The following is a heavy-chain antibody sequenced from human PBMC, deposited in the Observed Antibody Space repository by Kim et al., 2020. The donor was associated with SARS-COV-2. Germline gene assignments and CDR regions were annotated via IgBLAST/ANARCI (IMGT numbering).Heavy chain of an antibody. V-gene: IGHV3-48*02. J-gene: IGHJ1*01. Sequence: GGSLRLSCAASGFTFSSYSMNWVRQAPGKGLEWVSYISSSSSTIYYADSVKGRFTISRDNAKNSLYLQMNSLRDEDTTVYYCARGPPTNGWFGELYPPQHWGQGTLVTVSS. CDR2: ISSSSSTI. CDR1: GFTFSSYS. CDR3: ARGPPTNGWFGELYPPQH. D-gene: IGHD3-10*01.